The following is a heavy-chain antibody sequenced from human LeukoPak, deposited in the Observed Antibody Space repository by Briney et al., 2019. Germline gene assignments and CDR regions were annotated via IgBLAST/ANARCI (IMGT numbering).Heavy chain of an antibody. D-gene: IGHD2-15*01. CDR2: ISSSSTYI. V-gene: IGHV3-21*01. J-gene: IGHJ3*02. Sequence: PGGSLRLSCTASGFTFNNYNLNWVRQAPGKGLEWVSSISSSSTYIYYADSVKGRFTVSRDSAKSSVYLQMNSLRSEDTAVYYCARPTWSYNAFDIWGRGTLVTVSS. CDR3: ARPTWSYNAFDI. CDR1: GFTFNNYN.